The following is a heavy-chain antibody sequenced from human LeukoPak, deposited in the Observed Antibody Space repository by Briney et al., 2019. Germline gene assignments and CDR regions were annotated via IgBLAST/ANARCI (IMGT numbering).Heavy chain of an antibody. CDR3: ASTFYGDSPPY. Sequence: GRSLRLSCAASGFTFNNYALHWVRQAPGEGLEWVAGISSDGTNKYSADSMKGRFSISRDNSKNTLYLQMNSLRPEDTAVYYCASTFYGDSPPYWGQGTLVTVSS. CDR1: GFTFNNYA. V-gene: IGHV3-30*03. D-gene: IGHD4-17*01. CDR2: ISSDGTNK. J-gene: IGHJ4*02.